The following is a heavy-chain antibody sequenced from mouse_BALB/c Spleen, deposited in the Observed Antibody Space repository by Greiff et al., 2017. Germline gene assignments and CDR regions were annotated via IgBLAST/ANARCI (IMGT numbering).Heavy chain of an antibody. CDR2: INSNGGST. Sequence: EVKLLESGGGLVQPGGSLKLSCAASGFTFSSYGMSWVRQTPDKRLELVATINSNGGSTYYPDSVKGRFTISRDNAKNTLYLQMSSLKSEDTAMYYCARDRGRYDGFAYWGQGTLVTVSA. CDR3: ARDRGRYDGFAY. J-gene: IGHJ3*01. V-gene: IGHV5-6-3*01. CDR1: GFTFSSYG. D-gene: IGHD2-14*01.